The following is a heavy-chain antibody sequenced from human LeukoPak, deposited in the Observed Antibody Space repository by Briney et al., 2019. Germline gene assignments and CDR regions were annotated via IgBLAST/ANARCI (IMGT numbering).Heavy chain of an antibody. V-gene: IGHV3-23*01. CDR2: ISGSGNST. Sequence: GGSLRLSCAASGFTFSSYAVNWVRQAPGKGLEWVSTISGSGNSTYYADSVKGRFTISRDNSKNTLYLQMNSLRAEDTAIYYCAILYSSSPLDYWDQGTLVTVSS. CDR1: GFTFSSYA. CDR3: AILYSSSPLDY. D-gene: IGHD6-6*01. J-gene: IGHJ4*02.